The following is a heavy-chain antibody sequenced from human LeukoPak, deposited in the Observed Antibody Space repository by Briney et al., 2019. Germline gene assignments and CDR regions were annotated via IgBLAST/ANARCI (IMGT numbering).Heavy chain of an antibody. J-gene: IGHJ3*02. CDR3: ARERGTLAVAGDAVDI. CDR1: GYSFIVYY. Sequence: ASVKVSCKAFGYSFIVYYIHWVRQAPGQGLEWLGWIDPRTGDANYAQNFQGRLTMTRDTSVSTAYMELSRLTSDDTAVYYCARERGTLAVAGDAVDIWGQGTMVTVSS. D-gene: IGHD6-19*01. V-gene: IGHV1-2*02. CDR2: IDPRTGDA.